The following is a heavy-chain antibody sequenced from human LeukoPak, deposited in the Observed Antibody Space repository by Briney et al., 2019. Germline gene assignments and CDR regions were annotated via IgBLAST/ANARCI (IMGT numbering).Heavy chain of an antibody. J-gene: IGHJ4*02. D-gene: IGHD3-3*01. V-gene: IGHV4-61*05. CDR2: IYYSGST. Sequence: SETLSLTCTVSGGSISSSSYYWGWIRQPPGKGLEWIGYIYYSGSTNYNPSLKSRVTISVDTSKNQFSLKLSSVTAADTAVYYCARSPTEYYDFWSGFFDYWGQGTLVTVSS. CDR3: ARSPTEYYDFWSGFFDY. CDR1: GGSISSSSYY.